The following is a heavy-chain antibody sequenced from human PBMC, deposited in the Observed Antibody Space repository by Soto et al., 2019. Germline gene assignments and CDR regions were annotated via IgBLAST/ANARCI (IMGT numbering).Heavy chain of an antibody. D-gene: IGHD4-17*01. V-gene: IGHV4-4*02. CDR1: GGSISSSNW. Sequence: SETLSLTCAVSGGSISSSNWWSWVRQPPGKGLEWIGEIYHSGSTNYNPSLKSRVTISVDKSKNQFSLKLSSVTAADTAVYYCARVVGYGDYVLDYWGQGTLVTVSS. CDR2: IYHSGST. CDR3: ARVVGYGDYVLDY. J-gene: IGHJ4*02.